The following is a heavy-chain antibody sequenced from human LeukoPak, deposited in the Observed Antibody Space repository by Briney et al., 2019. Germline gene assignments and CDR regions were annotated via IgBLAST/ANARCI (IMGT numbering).Heavy chain of an antibody. D-gene: IGHD4-11*01. V-gene: IGHV4-39*01. J-gene: IGHJ4*02. CDR3: ARIDSNWPIDY. Sequence: SETLSLTCTVSGGSISISIYYWGWIRQPPGKGLEWIGSIYYSGSTYYNPSLKSRVTISVDTSKNQFSLKLSSVTAADTAVYYCARIDSNWPIDYWGQGTLVTVSS. CDR2: IYYSGST. CDR1: GGSISISIYY.